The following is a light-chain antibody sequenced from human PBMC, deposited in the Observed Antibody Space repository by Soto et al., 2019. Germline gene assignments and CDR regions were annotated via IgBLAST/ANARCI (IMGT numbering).Light chain of an antibody. J-gene: IGKJ1*01. Sequence: IQMTQSPSSLSASVGDRVTITCRTSQGIRNDLGWYQQKPGNAPKLLIYGASTLQGGVPSRFSGNGSATDFALTITSLQPEDFATYYCLQDYHYPRTFGQGTRVEIK. CDR3: LQDYHYPRT. CDR1: QGIRND. CDR2: GAS. V-gene: IGKV1-6*01.